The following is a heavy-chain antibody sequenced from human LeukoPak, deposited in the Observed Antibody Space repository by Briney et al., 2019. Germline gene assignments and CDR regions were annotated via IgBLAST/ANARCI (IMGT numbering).Heavy chain of an antibody. V-gene: IGHV2-5*02. CDR1: GFSLSTRGVG. CDR3: AHSKVLLWFGEPFMGYFQH. D-gene: IGHD3-10*01. J-gene: IGHJ1*01. Sequence: GSGPTLMKPTPTLTLTCTFSGFSLSTRGVGVGWIRQPPGKALEWLALYYWAVDKRYSPSLKSSLTITKDTSNNQMVLTMTNMDPVDTATYYCAHSKVLLWFGEPFMGYFQHWGQGTLVTVSS. CDR2: YYWAVDK.